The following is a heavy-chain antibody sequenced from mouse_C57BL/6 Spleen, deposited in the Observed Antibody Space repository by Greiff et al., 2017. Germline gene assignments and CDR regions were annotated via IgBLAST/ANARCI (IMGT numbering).Heavy chain of an antibody. Sequence: VQLQQSGAELVRPGASVTLSCKASGYTLTDYEMHWVKQTPVHGLEWIGAIDPETGGTAYNQKFKGKAILTADKSSSTAYMELRSLTSEDSAVYYCTRWEIYYYGSSPYYFDYWGQGTTLTVSS. CDR1: GYTLTDYE. CDR2: IDPETGGT. CDR3: TRWEIYYYGSSPYYFDY. V-gene: IGHV1-15*01. D-gene: IGHD1-1*01. J-gene: IGHJ2*01.